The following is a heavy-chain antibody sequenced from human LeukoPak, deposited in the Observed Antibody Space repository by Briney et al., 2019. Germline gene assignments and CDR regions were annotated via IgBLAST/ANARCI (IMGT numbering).Heavy chain of an antibody. CDR3: ARGKGITIFGVAMYYFDY. V-gene: IGHV4-34*01. CDR1: GGSFSGYY. D-gene: IGHD3-3*01. Sequence: NPSETLSLTCAVYGGSFSGYYWSWIRQPPGKGLEWIGEINRSGSTNYNPSLKSRVTISVDTSKNQFSLKLSSVTAADTAVYYCARGKGITIFGVAMYYFDYWGQGTLVTVSS. J-gene: IGHJ4*02. CDR2: INRSGST.